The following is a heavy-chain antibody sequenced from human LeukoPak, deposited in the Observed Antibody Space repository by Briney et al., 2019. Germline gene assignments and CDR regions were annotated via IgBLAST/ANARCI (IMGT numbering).Heavy chain of an antibody. CDR3: AKGGLVPRFDP. V-gene: IGHV3-48*03. Sequence: PGGSLRLSCAASGFTFSSYEMNWVRQAPGKGLEWVSYISSSGRTIYYADSVKGRFTISRYNAKNKLYLQMNSRRSGHTALYYCAKGGLVPRFDPWGPGSLVTVSS. CDR1: GFTFSSYE. CDR2: ISSSGRTI. J-gene: IGHJ5*02.